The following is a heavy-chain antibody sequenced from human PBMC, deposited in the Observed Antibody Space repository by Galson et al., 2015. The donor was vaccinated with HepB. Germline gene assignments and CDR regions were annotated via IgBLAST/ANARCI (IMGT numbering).Heavy chain of an antibody. CDR3: AREWWGTDRPRATNWFDP. CDR1: GFTFTDYY. CDR2: INPWGGGA. D-gene: IGHD3-16*02. V-gene: IGHV1-46*01. Sequence: SVKVSCKASGFTFTDYYMHWVRQAPGQGLEWLGVINPWGGGATYPQKFQGRVTMTTDASTSTVYMELSSLTSEDTAFYYCAREWWGTDRPRATNWFDPWGQGTLVTVSS. J-gene: IGHJ5*02.